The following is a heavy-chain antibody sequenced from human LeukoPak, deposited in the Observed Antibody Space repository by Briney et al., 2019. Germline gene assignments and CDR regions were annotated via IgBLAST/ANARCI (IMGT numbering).Heavy chain of an antibody. V-gene: IGHV4-59*01. Sequence: SETLSLTCSVSGSSISSFYWSWIRHSPGRGLEWIGYIDYTGSPHYNPSLRGRVTISLDRSQNQFSLNLTSVTAADTALYYCAREMILPVTRYHFYYMDVWGRGTAVTVSS. J-gene: IGHJ6*03. CDR1: GSSISSFY. CDR3: AREMILPVTRYHFYYMDV. D-gene: IGHD2-2*01. CDR2: IDYTGSP.